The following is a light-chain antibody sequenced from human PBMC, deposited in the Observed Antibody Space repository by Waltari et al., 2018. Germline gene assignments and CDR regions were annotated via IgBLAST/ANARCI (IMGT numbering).Light chain of an antibody. V-gene: IGKV3-20*01. CDR2: GTS. CDR3: QQFDSSPGT. Sequence: EIVLTQSPGTPSLSPGERATLSCRASQSLSSIYLAWYQQKPGQAPRLLIYGTSSRATCIPDRFSGSGSGTDFTLTISRLEAEGFAVYYCQQFDSSPGTFGQGTKVEIK. CDR1: QSLSSIY. J-gene: IGKJ1*01.